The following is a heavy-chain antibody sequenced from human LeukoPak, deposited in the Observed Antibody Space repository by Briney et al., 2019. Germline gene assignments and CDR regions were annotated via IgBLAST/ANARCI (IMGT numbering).Heavy chain of an antibody. CDR1: GGSISMGYYY. J-gene: IGHJ5*02. CDR2: IYYSGST. CDR3: ASARQWYYYCSGQTDNWFDP. Sequence: PSQTLSLTCTVSGGSISMGYYYWSGIRQPPGKGLEWIGYIYYSGSTYYNPSLKSRVTISVDTSKNQFSLKLSSVTAADTAVYYCASARQWYYYCSGQTDNWFDPWGQGTLDTVSS. D-gene: IGHD3-10*01. V-gene: IGHV4-30-4*01.